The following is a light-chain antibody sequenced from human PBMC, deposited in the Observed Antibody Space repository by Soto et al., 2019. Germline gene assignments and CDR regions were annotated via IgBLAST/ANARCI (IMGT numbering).Light chain of an antibody. CDR3: CSYAASSTYV. Sequence: QSVLTQPASVSGSPGQSITISCTGTSSDVGNYNLGSWYQQHPGKVPKLIIYDDSKRPSGVSNRFSGSKSGSTASLTISGLQAEDEADYYCCSYAASSTYVFGTGTKVT. J-gene: IGLJ1*01. CDR2: DDS. CDR1: SSDVGNYNL. V-gene: IGLV2-23*01.